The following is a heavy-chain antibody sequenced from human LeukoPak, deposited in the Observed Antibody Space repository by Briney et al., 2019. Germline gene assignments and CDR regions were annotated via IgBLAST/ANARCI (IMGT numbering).Heavy chain of an antibody. CDR3: ARGRLGELLRDY. V-gene: IGHV3-13*05. D-gene: IGHD3-16*01. CDR2: IGTAGDP. Sequence: GGSLRVSCAASGFPFSSYEMHWVRQATGKGLEWVSAIGTAGDPYYPGSVKGRFTISRENAKNSLYLQMNSLRAGDTAVYYCARGRLGELLRDYWGQGTLVTVSS. CDR1: GFPFSSYE. J-gene: IGHJ4*02.